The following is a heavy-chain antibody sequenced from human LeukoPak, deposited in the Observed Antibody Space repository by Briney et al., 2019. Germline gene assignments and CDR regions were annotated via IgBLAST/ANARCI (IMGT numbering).Heavy chain of an antibody. CDR2: IYSGGST. J-gene: IGHJ4*02. Sequence: GGSLRLSCAASGFTVSSNYMSWVRQAPGKGLEWVSVIYSGGSTYYADSVKGRFTISRDNSKNTLYLQMNSLRAEDTAVYYCAKDIGSGYCSSTSCYAFDYWGQGTLVTVSS. CDR1: GFTVSSNY. V-gene: IGHV3-66*01. D-gene: IGHD2-2*01. CDR3: AKDIGSGYCSSTSCYAFDY.